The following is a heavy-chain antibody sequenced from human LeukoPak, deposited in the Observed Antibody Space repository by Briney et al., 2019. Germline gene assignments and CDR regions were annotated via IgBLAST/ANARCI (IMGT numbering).Heavy chain of an antibody. CDR3: ASYGSGWYSDYYYYMDV. D-gene: IGHD6-19*01. CDR2: IYYSGST. J-gene: IGHJ6*03. CDR1: GGSISSYY. Sequence: PSETLSLTCTVSGGSISSYYWSWIRQPPGKGLEWIGYIYYSGSTNYNPSLKSRVTISVDTSKNQFSLKLSSVTAADTAVYYCASYGSGWYSDYYYYMDVWGKGTTVTVSS. V-gene: IGHV4-59*08.